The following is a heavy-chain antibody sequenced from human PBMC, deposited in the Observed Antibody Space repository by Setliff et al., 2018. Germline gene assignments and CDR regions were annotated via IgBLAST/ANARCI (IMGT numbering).Heavy chain of an antibody. V-gene: IGHV4-4*07. CDR1: YGSINGFY. CDR2: IYSSGSA. D-gene: IGHD6-19*01. Sequence: LSLTCTVSYGSINGFYWTWVRQPAGKGLEWIGHIYSSGSAEYNPSLQSRVSMSVDTSKSQFSLSLTSVTAADTAVYYCAREQWLDPPGYYYMDVWAKGTTVTVSS. J-gene: IGHJ6*03. CDR3: AREQWLDPPGYYYMDV.